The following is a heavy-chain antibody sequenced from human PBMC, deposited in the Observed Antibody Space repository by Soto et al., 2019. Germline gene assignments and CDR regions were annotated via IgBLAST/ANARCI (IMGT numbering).Heavy chain of an antibody. V-gene: IGHV3-21*01. CDR3: ARDALSRTYGMDV. Sequence: GSLRLSCAASGXTFSSYRMNWVRQAPGKGLEWVSSISSSGSYIYYADSVKGRFTISRDNAKKSLFLQMNSLRAEDTAVYYCARDALSRTYGMDVWGQGTTGTVSS. D-gene: IGHD3-16*02. CDR1: GXTFSSYR. J-gene: IGHJ6*02. CDR2: ISSSGSYI.